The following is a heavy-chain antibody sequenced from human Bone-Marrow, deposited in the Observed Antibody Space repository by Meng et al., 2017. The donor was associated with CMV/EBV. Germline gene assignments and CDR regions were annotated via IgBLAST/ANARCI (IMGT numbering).Heavy chain of an antibody. V-gene: IGHV3-13*01. Sequence: GESLKISCAASGFTFSSYDMRWVRQATGKGLEWVSAIGTAGDTYYPGSVKGRFTISRENAKNSLYLQMNSLSAGDTAVYYCARARGGYFDYWGQGMLVTGSS. J-gene: IGHJ4*02. D-gene: IGHD3-16*01. CDR1: GFTFSSYD. CDR3: ARARGGYFDY. CDR2: IGTAGDT.